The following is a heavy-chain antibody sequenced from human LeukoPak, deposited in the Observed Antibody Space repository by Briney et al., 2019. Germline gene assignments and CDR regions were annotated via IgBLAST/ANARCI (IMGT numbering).Heavy chain of an antibody. J-gene: IGHJ3*02. CDR1: GGTFSSYA. D-gene: IGHD2-2*02. V-gene: IGHV1-69*13. CDR2: IIPIFGTA. Sequence: GASVKVSCKASGGTFSSYAISWVRQAPGQGLEWMGGIIPIFGTANYAQKFQGRVTITADESTSTAYMELSSLRSEDTAVYYCARDCSSTSCYTFAFDIWGQGTMVTVSS. CDR3: ARDCSSTSCYTFAFDI.